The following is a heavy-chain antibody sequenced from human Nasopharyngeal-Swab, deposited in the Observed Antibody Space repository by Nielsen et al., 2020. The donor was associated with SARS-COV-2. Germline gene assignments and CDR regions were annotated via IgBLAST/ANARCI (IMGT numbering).Heavy chain of an antibody. Sequence: GESLKISCTASGFNLGYFVMSWFRQAPGKGLEWVGFIRSKAYGGTTEYAASVKGRFTISRDDPKSIAYLEMISLKTEDTAVYYCTRGNSGWYGVGHFWGQGTLVRVSS. CDR1: GFNLGYFV. CDR2: IRSKAYGGTT. J-gene: IGHJ4*02. V-gene: IGHV3-49*03. CDR3: TRGNSGWYGVGHF. D-gene: IGHD6-19*01.